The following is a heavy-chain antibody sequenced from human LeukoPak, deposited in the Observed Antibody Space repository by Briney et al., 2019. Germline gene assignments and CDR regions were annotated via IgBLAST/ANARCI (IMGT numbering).Heavy chain of an antibody. CDR1: GYTFTGYY. D-gene: IGHD5-18*01. Sequence: ASVKVSCKASGYTFTGYYIHWVRQAPGQGLEWMGWINPNSGGTNYAQKFQGWVTMTRDTSISTAYMELSRLKSDDTAMYYCVRGGYRYGYDYWGQGTLVTVSS. CDR3: VRGGYRYGYDY. J-gene: IGHJ4*02. CDR2: INPNSGGT. V-gene: IGHV1-2*04.